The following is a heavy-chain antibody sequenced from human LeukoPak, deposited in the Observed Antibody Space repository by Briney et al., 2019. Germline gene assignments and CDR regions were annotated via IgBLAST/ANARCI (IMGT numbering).Heavy chain of an antibody. Sequence: PGGSLRLSCAASGFTFSSYAMSWVRQAPGKGLEWVSAISGSGGSTYYADSVKGRFTISRDNSKNTLYLQMNSLRAEDTAVYYCAKDVLINYGDYLPYYFDYWGQGTLVTVSS. CDR3: AKDVLINYGDYLPYYFDY. J-gene: IGHJ4*02. D-gene: IGHD4-17*01. V-gene: IGHV3-23*01. CDR1: GFTFSSYA. CDR2: ISGSGGST.